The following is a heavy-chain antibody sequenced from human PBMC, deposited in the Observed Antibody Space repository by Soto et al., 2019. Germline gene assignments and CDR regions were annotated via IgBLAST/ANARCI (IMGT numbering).Heavy chain of an antibody. CDR2: IYYSGST. D-gene: IGHD5-12*01. CDR1: GGSVSSSSYY. CDR3: AIRCGS. Sequence: SEALSLTCTVSGGSVSSSSYYWGWIRQPPGKGLEWIGSIYYSGSTYYNPSLKSRVTISVYTAKNQFSLKLSSVTAADTAVYYCAIRCGSWGPGTLLTVSS. J-gene: IGHJ5*02. V-gene: IGHV4-39*01.